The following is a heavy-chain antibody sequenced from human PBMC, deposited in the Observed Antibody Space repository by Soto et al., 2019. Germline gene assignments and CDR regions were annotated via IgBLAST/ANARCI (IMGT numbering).Heavy chain of an antibody. D-gene: IGHD1-1*01. J-gene: IGHJ6*02. CDR2: IFYSGTK. CDR3: ARDLWVEPELYYYGMDV. CDR1: GDSISSADYY. V-gene: IGHV4-30-4*01. Sequence: SETLSLTCTASGDSISSADYYWSWRRQTPGKGLEWIGHIFYSGTKYYNPSLKSRLTISVDTSKNHFSLRLTSVTAADTAVYYCARDLWVEPELYYYGMDVWGQGITVTVSS.